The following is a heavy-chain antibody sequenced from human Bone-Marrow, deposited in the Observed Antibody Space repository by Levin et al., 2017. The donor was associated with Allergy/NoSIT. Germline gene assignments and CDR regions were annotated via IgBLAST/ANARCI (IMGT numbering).Heavy chain of an antibody. CDR2: FTATSETT. J-gene: IGHJ4*02. V-gene: IGHV3-23*01. CDR3: ARGISAAGRGDY. Sequence: PGGSLRLSCAASGFTFSNSAMSWVRQAPGKGLEWVSGFTATSETTYYADSVKGRFTISRDNSKNTLYLQMNSLRGEDTAVYYCARGISAAGRGDYWGQGTLVTVSS. D-gene: IGHD6-13*01. CDR1: GFTFSNSA.